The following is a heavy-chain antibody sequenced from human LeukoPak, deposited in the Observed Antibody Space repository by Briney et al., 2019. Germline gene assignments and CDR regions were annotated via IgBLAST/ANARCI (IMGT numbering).Heavy chain of an antibody. CDR1: GGSFSGYY. CDR2: IYYSGST. CDR3: ARHHLSGLALPSYWFDP. Sequence: SETLSLTCAVYGGSFSGYYWSWVRQPPGKGLEWIGSIYYSGSTYYNPSLKSRVTISVDTSKNQFSLKLSSVTAADTAVYYCARHHLSGLALPSYWFDPWGQGTLVTVSS. J-gene: IGHJ5*02. D-gene: IGHD3/OR15-3a*01. V-gene: IGHV4-34*01.